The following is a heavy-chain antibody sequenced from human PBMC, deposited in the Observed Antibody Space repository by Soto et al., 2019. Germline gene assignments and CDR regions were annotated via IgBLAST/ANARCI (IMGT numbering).Heavy chain of an antibody. D-gene: IGHD3-9*01. CDR1: GFTFSSNA. V-gene: IGHV3-23*01. J-gene: IGHJ5*02. Sequence: GSLRLSCAASGFTFSSNAMSWVRQAPGKGLEWVSAISGSGGSTYYADSVKGRFTISRDNSKNTLYLQMNSLRAGDTAVYYCAKDKTGNNWFDPWGQGTLVTVSS. CDR2: ISGSGGST. CDR3: AKDKTGNNWFDP.